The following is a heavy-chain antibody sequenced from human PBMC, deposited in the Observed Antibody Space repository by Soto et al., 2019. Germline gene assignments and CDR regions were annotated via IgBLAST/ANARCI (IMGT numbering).Heavy chain of an antibody. V-gene: IGHV4-31*03. CDR2: IYYSGST. J-gene: IGHJ6*02. D-gene: IGHD3-3*01. CDR1: GGSISSGGYY. Sequence: SETLSLTCTVSGGSISSGGYYWSWIRQHPGKGLEWIGYIYYSGSTYYNPSLKSRVTISVDTSKNQFSLKLSSVTAADTAVYYCARGGNARITIFGVALPPVFMDVWGQGTTVTVSS. CDR3: ARGGNARITIFGVALPPVFMDV.